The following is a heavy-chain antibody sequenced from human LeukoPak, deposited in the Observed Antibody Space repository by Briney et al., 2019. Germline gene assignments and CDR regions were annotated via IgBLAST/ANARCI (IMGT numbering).Heavy chain of an antibody. D-gene: IGHD5-12*01. CDR3: ARGGGDSGYDYDDF. J-gene: IGHJ4*02. Sequence: GGSLRLSCAASGFTFSSYAMSWVRQAPGKGLEWVSSISRSSTYTYYADSLKGRIAISRDNSKNSLYLQMNSLRVEDTAVYYCARGGGDSGYDYDDFWGQGTLVTVSS. CDR1: GFTFSSYA. V-gene: IGHV3-21*01. CDR2: ISRSSTYT.